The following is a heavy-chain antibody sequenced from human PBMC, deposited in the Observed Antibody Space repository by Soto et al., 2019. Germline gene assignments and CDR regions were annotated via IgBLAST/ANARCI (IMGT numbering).Heavy chain of an antibody. J-gene: IGHJ6*02. CDR3: AGIAPAASLNYYYGMDV. CDR1: GFTFTDSG. D-gene: IGHD2-2*01. CDR2: ISDDGSNK. Sequence: QVQLVESGGGVVQYGRSLRLSCAASGFTFTDSGIHWVRQAPGKGLEWVALISDDGSNKYYVVSVKGRFTISRDNSKNTLYLQMNTLTTDDTAVYSCAGIAPAASLNYYYGMDVWGQGTRVIVSS. V-gene: IGHV3-30*03.